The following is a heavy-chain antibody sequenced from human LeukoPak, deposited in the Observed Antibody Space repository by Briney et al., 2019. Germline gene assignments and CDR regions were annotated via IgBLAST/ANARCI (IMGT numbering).Heavy chain of an antibody. V-gene: IGHV3-48*04. Sequence: GGSLRLSCEASGFTLSSYSMNWVRRAPGKGLEWVSYISGSSTIYYTDSVKGRFTISRDNAKNSLYLQMNSLRAEDTAVYYCATSQGGSGRYPFDYWGQGTLVTVSS. CDR1: GFTLSSYS. D-gene: IGHD1-26*01. CDR3: ATSQGGSGRYPFDY. CDR2: ISGSSTI. J-gene: IGHJ4*02.